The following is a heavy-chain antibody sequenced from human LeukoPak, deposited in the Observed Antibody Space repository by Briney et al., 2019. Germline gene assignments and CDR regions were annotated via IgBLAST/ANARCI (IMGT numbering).Heavy chain of an antibody. CDR3: ARGGIRGYSAFDNLDF. CDR2: IYYSGST. CDR1: GGSISSYY. Sequence: PSETLSLTCTVSGGSISSYYWGWIRQPPGRGLEWIGYIYYSGSTNYNPSLKSRVTISIDTSKNQFSLTLTSVTVADTAFYYCARGGIRGYSAFDNLDFWGLGTHVTVSS. J-gene: IGHJ4*02. D-gene: IGHD5-12*01. V-gene: IGHV4-59*01.